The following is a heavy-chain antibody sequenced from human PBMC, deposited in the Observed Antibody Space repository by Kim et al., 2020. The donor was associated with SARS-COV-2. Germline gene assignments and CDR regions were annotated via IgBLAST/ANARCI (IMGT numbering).Heavy chain of an antibody. CDR2: IYYSGST. V-gene: IGHV4-59*01. D-gene: IGHD3-3*01. Sequence: SETLSLTCTVSGGSISSYYWSWIRQPPGKGLEWIGYIYYSGSTNYSPSLKSRVTISVDTSKNQFSLKLSSVTAADTAVYYCARGSSLTIFGVVGWFDPWG. CDR3: ARGSSLTIFGVVGWFDP. J-gene: IGHJ5*02. CDR1: GGSISSYY.